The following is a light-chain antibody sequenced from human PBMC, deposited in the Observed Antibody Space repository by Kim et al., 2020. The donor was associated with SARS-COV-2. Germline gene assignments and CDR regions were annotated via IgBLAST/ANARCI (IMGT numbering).Light chain of an antibody. CDR3: CSYAGSSTLYV. V-gene: IGLV2-23*02. Sequence: QSALTQPASVSGSPGQSITISCTGTSSDFGSYNLVSWYQQHPGKAPKLMIYEVSERPSGLSNRFSGSKSGNTASLTISGLQAEDEADYYCCSYAGSSTLYVFGTGTKVTVL. CDR1: SSDFGSYNL. J-gene: IGLJ1*01. CDR2: EVS.